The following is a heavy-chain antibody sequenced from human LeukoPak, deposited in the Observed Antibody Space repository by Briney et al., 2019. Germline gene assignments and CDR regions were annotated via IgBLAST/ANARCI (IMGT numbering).Heavy chain of an antibody. V-gene: IGHV4-39*07. CDR1: GGSISSSSYY. D-gene: IGHD3-22*01. CDR2: IYYSGST. J-gene: IGHJ4*02. CDR3: ARAVWDSSGYLFDY. Sequence: SETLSLTCTVSGGSISSSSYYWGWIRQPPGKGLEWIGSIYYSGSTYYNPSLKSRVTISVDTSKNQFSLKLSSVTAADTAVYYCARAVWDSSGYLFDYWGQGTLVTVSS.